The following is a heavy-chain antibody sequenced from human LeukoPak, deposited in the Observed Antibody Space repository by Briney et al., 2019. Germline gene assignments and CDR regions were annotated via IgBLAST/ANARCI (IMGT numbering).Heavy chain of an antibody. D-gene: IGHD6-19*01. V-gene: IGHV4-34*01. CDR1: GGSFSGHY. J-gene: IGHJ3*02. Sequence: SETLSLTCAVYGGSFSGHYWSWIRQPPGKGLEWIGEINHSGSTNYNPSLKSRVTISVDTSKNQFSLKLSSVTAADTAVYYCASDIAVAGTAAFDIWGQGTMVTVSS. CDR3: ASDIAVAGTAAFDI. CDR2: INHSGST.